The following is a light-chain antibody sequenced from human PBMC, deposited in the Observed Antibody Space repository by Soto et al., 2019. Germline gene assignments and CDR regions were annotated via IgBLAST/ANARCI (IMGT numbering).Light chain of an antibody. CDR3: QQYDNSPLT. J-gene: IGKJ4*01. V-gene: IGKV3-20*01. CDR1: QTIDSSY. CDR2: STS. Sequence: EIVLTQSPGTLSLSPGERATLPCRASQTIDSSYLAWYQQKPGQAPRLLIYSTSNRATGTPDRFSGSGSGTDFTLTITGLEPEDFAVYYCQQYDNSPLTFGGGTKVEIK.